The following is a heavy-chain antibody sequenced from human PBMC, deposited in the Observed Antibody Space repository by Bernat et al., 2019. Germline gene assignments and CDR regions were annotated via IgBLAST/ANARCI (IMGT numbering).Heavy chain of an antibody. CDR1: GYTFTSYG. CDR3: ARKGSNFWSGYYGYYYFDY. CDR2: ISAYNGNT. D-gene: IGHD3-3*01. V-gene: IGHV1-18*01. J-gene: IGHJ4*02. Sequence: QVQLVQSGAEVKKPGASVKVSCKASGYTFTSYGISWVRQAPGQGLEWMGWISAYNGNTNYAQKLQGRVTMTTDTSTSTAYMELRSLRSDDTAVYYCARKGSNFWSGYYGYYYFDYWGQGTLVTVSS.